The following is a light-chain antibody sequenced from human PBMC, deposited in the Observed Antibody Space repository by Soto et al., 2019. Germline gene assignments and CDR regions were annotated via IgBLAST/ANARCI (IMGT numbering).Light chain of an antibody. J-gene: IGLJ1*01. CDR3: SSYTSSSLYV. V-gene: IGLV1-40*01. Sequence: QSVLTQPPSVSGAPGQRVTISCTGSSSNIGAGYDVHWYQQLPGTAPKLLIYGNSNRPSGVPDRFSGSKSGTSASLAISGLQAEDEADYYCSSYTSSSLYVFGTGTKV. CDR1: SSNIGAGYD. CDR2: GNS.